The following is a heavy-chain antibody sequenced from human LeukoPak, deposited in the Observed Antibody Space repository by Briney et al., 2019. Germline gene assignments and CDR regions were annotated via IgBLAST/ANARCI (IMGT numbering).Heavy chain of an antibody. Sequence: SETLSLTCTVSGGSISSYYWSWIRQPPGKGLEWIGYIYYSGSTNYNPSLKGRVTISVDTSKNQFSLKLSSVTAADTAVYYCARIVATTPHYYYYYYMDVWGKGTTVTVSS. D-gene: IGHD5-12*01. V-gene: IGHV4-59*12. CDR3: ARIVATTPHYYYYYYMDV. J-gene: IGHJ6*03. CDR2: IYYSGST. CDR1: GGSISSYY.